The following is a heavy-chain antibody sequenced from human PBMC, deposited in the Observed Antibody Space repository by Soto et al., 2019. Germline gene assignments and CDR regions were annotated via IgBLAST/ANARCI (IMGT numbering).Heavy chain of an antibody. J-gene: IGHJ4*02. CDR3: ALIAVAGTVSYFDY. D-gene: IGHD6-19*01. CDR2: IYWDDDK. Sequence: QITLKESGPTLVKPTQTLTLTCTFSGFSLSTSGVGVGWIRQPPGKALEWLALIYWDDDKHYSPFLKSRLTIPKDTSQNQVVLTMPNMDPVDTATYYCALIAVAGTVSYFDYWGQGTLVTVSS. CDR1: GFSLSTSGVG. V-gene: IGHV2-5*02.